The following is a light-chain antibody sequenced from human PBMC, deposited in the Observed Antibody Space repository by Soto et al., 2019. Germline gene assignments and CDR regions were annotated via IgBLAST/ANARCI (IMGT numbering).Light chain of an antibody. CDR1: QSIATY. J-gene: IGKJ1*01. CDR2: GAS. Sequence: DIQMTQSPSSLSASVGDRATITCRASQSIATYLNWYQQKSVKAPQLLIYGASRLYGGVPSRFSGRGSRTDFTLTITSLQAEDVAIYYCQQSYTSPWTFGQGTKVEIK. CDR3: QQSYTSPWT. V-gene: IGKV1-39*01.